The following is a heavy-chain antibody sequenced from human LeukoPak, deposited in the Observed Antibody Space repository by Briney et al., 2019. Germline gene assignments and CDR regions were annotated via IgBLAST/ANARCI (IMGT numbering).Heavy chain of an antibody. Sequence: PSETLSLTCAVSGGSISSSGSYWGWIRQPPGKGLEWIGSIYYSGNTYNPSLKSRVTISVDTSKNQFSLNLTSVNTAGTAVSYRARGMPARREDLNRSDPWSQPTLVTVP. D-gene: IGHD2-2*01. J-gene: IGHJ5*01. CDR2: IYYSGNT. V-gene: IGHV4-39*07. CDR1: GGSISSSGSY. CDR3: ARGMPARREDLNRSDP.